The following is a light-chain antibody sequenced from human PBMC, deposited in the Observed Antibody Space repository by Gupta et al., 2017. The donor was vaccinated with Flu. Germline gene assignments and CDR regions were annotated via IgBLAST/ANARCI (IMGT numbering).Light chain of an antibody. CDR2: DVT. CDR1: IIDIGSYTY. Sequence: HSALTQPASVSGSPGQSITISCTGTIIDIGSYTYVSWYQQHPGQAPKLLIYDVTNRPSGVSDRFSGSKSGDTASLTISGLQAEDEADYYCSSCTTTSTLVFGGGTKLTVL. J-gene: IGLJ2*01. V-gene: IGLV2-14*01. CDR3: SSCTTTSTLV.